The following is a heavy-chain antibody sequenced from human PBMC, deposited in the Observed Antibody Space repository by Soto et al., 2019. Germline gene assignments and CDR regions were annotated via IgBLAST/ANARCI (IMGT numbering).Heavy chain of an antibody. Sequence: QVQLVQSGAEVKKPGSSVKVSCKDSGGTFSTYSMFWVRQAPGQGLEWMGRIIPMLGVRNYAQRFQDRVTITADKSTATVHRELSSLRSEDTALNYCTIGSWSGEVFDIWGQGTMVTFSS. J-gene: IGHJ3*02. CDR2: IIPMLGVR. D-gene: IGHD2-21*01. CDR1: GGTFSTYS. CDR3: TIGSWSGEVFDI. V-gene: IGHV1-69*02.